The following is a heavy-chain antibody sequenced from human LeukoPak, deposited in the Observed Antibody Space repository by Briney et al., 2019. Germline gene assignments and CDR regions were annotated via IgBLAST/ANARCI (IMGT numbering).Heavy chain of an antibody. CDR1: RFTFSDSW. CDR2: IKEDGSEK. CDR3: VRGDSMDM. V-gene: IGHV3-7*01. D-gene: IGHD4-11*01. J-gene: IGHJ3*02. Sequence: PGGSLRLSCSDSRFTFSDSWMSWVRQAPGKGLEWVASIKEDGSEKHYVDSVKGRFTISRDNAKSSVFLQMNSLRAEDTAVYYCVRGDSMDMWGQGRMVTVSS.